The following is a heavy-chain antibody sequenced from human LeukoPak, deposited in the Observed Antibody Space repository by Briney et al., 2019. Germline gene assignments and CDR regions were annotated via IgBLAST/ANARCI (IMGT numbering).Heavy chain of an antibody. J-gene: IGHJ1*01. V-gene: IGHV1-69*13. D-gene: IGHD5-12*01. CDR3: ATPGKIVATTGAEYFQH. CDR1: GGTYSSYA. CDR2: IIPIFGTA. Sequence: SVKVSCKASGGTYSSYAISWVRQAPGQGLEWMGGIIPIFGTANYAQKFQGRVTITADESTSTAYMELSSLRSEDTAVYYCATPGKIVATTGAEYFQHWGQGTLVTVSS.